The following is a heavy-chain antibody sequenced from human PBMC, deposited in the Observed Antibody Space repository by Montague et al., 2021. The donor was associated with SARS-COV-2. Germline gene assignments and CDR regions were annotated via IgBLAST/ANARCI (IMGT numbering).Heavy chain of an antibody. V-gene: IGHV4-59*01. CDR3: ARRSLGYCSGGSCYYGYDY. CDR2: IYYSVST. CDR1: GGSISSYY. D-gene: IGHD2-15*01. J-gene: IGHJ4*02. Sequence: SETLSLTCTVSGGSISSYYWCWIRQPPGKGLERIGYIYYSVSTNYNLSLKSRVTISADTYKNQFPLKLSPVTAADTAVYYCARRSLGYCSGGSCYYGYDYGGQGTLVTVSS.